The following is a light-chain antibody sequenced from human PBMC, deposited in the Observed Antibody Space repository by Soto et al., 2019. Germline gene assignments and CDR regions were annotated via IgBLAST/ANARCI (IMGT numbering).Light chain of an antibody. Sequence: DIQMTQSPSTLSASVGDTVTVTCRASQSVSGWLAWYPKKPGEAPKILIYDASSLESGVPSRFSGSGSGTEFNLTISRLQTDDFATYYCQQYNSYSSTFGHGTKVDIK. V-gene: IGKV1-5*01. J-gene: IGKJ1*01. CDR2: DAS. CDR3: QQYNSYSST. CDR1: QSVSGW.